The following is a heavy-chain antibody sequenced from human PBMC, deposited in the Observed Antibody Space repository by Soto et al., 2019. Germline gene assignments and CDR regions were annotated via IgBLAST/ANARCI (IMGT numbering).Heavy chain of an antibody. V-gene: IGHV1-18*01. CDR3: ASGLAVALIDS. CDR2: ISAYNGNT. J-gene: IGHJ4*02. D-gene: IGHD6-19*01. Sequence: QVQLVQSGAEVKKPGASVKVSCKASGYSFTSYGISWVRQAPGQGLEWMGWISAYNGNTKYAQKLQGRVTMTTDTSTSTASMELRSLRSADTAVYYCASGLAVALIDSWGQGTLVTVSS. CDR1: GYSFTSYG.